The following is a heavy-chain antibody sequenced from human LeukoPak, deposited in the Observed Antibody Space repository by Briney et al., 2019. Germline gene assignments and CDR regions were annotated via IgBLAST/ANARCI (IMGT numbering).Heavy chain of an antibody. CDR1: GFTFSSYA. J-gene: IGHJ4*02. CDR2: ISYDGSNK. D-gene: IGHD3-9*01. Sequence: GGSLRPSCAASGFTFSSYAMHWVRQAPGKGLKWVAVISYDGSNKYYADSVKGRFTISRDNSKNTLYLQMNSLRAEDTAVYYCARGVRYFDWLFSMSGDHWGQGTLVTVSS. V-gene: IGHV3-30-3*01. CDR3: ARGVRYFDWLFSMSGDH.